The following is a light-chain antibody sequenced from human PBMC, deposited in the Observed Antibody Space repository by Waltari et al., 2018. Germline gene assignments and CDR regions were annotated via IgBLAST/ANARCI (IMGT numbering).Light chain of an antibody. V-gene: IGLV2-23*02. Sequence: QSALPQPASVSASPGQSLTIPCTGTSSDVVSFDLVSCYQQDPGRAPRLILYEVSKRPSGVSDRFSGSKSGNTASLTISGLQPEDEADYYCCSKAGSSTLVFGGGTRVTVL. CDR3: CSKAGSSTLV. J-gene: IGLJ3*02. CDR2: EVS. CDR1: SSDVVSFDL.